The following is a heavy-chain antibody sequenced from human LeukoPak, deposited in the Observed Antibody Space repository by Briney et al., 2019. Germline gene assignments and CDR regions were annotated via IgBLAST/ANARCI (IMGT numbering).Heavy chain of an antibody. CDR3: AKWGVGSKYVLQH. CDR2: IQYDGSDK. D-gene: IGHD3-16*01. V-gene: IGHV3-30*02. Sequence: GRSLRLSCAASGFSFRSYGMHWVRQAPGKGLEWLSFIQYDGSDKYYAESVKGRLTISRDNSKNTLYLQMNSLRPEDTAVYYCAKWGVGSKYVLQHWGQGTLVTVSS. CDR1: GFSFRSYG. J-gene: IGHJ1*01.